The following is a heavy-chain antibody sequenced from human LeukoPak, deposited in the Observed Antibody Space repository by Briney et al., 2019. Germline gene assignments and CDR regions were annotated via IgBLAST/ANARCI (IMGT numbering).Heavy chain of an antibody. D-gene: IGHD6-13*01. V-gene: IGHV4-34*01. Sequence: SETLSLTCTVSGGSISSYYWSWIRQPPGKGLEWIGTINHSGSTNYSPSLKSRVTISVDTSKNQLSLKLRSVTAADTAVYYCARGIAAAGVDVFGGFDPWGQGTLVTVSS. CDR2: INHSGST. J-gene: IGHJ5*02. CDR1: GGSISSYY. CDR3: ARGIAAAGVDVFGGFDP.